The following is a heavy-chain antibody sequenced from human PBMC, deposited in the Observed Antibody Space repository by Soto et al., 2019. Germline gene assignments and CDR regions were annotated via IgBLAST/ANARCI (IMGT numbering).Heavy chain of an antibody. V-gene: IGHV1-46*01. D-gene: IGHD5-12*01. J-gene: IGHJ4*02. CDR2: INPSDGGT. CDR1: GYTFTHSH. Sequence: VASVKVSCMTSGYTFTHSHIHWVRLAPGQGLEWLGIINPSDGGTGYAQKLQGRATMTRATTTSTVYMDMSSLRSEDTAVYYCARVAHQSLDYWGLGTLVTVSS. CDR3: ARVAHQSLDY.